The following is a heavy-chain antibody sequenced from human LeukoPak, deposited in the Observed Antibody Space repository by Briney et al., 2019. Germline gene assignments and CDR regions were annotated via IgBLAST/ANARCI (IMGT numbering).Heavy chain of an antibody. Sequence: GGSLRLSCAASGFTFSNAWMSWVRQAPGMGLEWVGRIKSKTDGGTKDYAAPVKGRFTISRDDSKNTLYLEMNSLKTEDTAMYYCVTDDYGSGKDWGQGTLVTVSS. CDR1: GFTFSNAW. J-gene: IGHJ1*01. CDR3: VTDDYGSGKD. V-gene: IGHV3-15*01. CDR2: IKSKTDGGTK. D-gene: IGHD3-10*01.